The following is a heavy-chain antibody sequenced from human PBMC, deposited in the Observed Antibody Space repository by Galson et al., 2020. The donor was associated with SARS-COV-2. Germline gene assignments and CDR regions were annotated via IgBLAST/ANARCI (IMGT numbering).Heavy chain of an antibody. CDR1: GFSFSDSA. CDR2: LKNTGYRFAT. D-gene: IGHD3-22*01. V-gene: IGHV3-73*01. J-gene: IGHJ5*02. Sequence: ESLKISRVASGFSFSDSAMHWVRPASGKGLEWVGRLKNTGYRFATAYDASGEGKFTISRDDSQSTTYLQMNSLKPEDTAVYYCTRQHVYDNIGFRAEMFDLWGQGALVTVPS. CDR3: TRQHVYDNIGFRAEMFDL.